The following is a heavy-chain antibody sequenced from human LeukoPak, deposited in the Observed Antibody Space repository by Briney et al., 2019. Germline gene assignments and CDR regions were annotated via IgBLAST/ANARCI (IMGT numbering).Heavy chain of an antibody. J-gene: IGHJ4*02. CDR2: IYYSGST. Sequence: SETLSLTCTVSGGSISSSSYYWGWIRQPPGKGLEWIGSIYYSGSTYYNPSLKSRVTMSVDTSKNQFSLKLSSVTAADTAVYYCARAFSSITIIDLFDYWGQGTLVTVSS. D-gene: IGHD3-3*01. CDR1: GGSISSSSYY. CDR3: ARAFSSITIIDLFDY. V-gene: IGHV4-39*01.